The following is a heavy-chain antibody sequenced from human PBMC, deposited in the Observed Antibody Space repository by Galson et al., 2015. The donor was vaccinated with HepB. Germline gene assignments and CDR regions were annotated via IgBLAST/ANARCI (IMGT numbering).Heavy chain of an antibody. CDR2: ISAYNGDT. J-gene: IGHJ6*03. V-gene: IGHV1-18*01. CDR3: ARVRFLQWFSRYYYMDV. Sequence: SVKVSCKASGYTFINYGFTWVRQAPGQGLEWMGWISAYNGDTNYAQKFQGRVTMTADTSTTTAHMELRSLRSDDTAVYYCARVRFLQWFSRYYYMDVWGKGTTVTVSS. D-gene: IGHD3-3*01. CDR1: GYTFINYG.